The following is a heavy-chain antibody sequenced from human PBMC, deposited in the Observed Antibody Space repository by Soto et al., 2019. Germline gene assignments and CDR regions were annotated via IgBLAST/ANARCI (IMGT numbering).Heavy chain of an antibody. CDR2: INAGDGHT. Sequence: QVQLVQSGAEVKNPGASVKVSCKTSGYVFTKCAIHWVRQAPGQRPEWLVWINAGDGHTKYSETVRGSLTITRDTSASTAYMELNSLRSEDTGFYYCATYNGSGTYYNPPHFSYWVQGTLVSVSS. CDR3: ATYNGSGTYYNPPHFSY. V-gene: IGHV1-3*01. J-gene: IGHJ4*02. CDR1: GYVFTKCA. D-gene: IGHD3-10*01.